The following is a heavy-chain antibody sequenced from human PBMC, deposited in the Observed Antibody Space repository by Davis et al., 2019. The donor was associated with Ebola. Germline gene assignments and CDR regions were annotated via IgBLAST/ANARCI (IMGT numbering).Heavy chain of an antibody. Sequence: GESLKISCAASGFTFSSYWMHWVRQAPGKGLVWVSRINSDGSSISYADSVKGRFTISRDNAKNTLYLQMNSLRAEDTAVYYCASLTLLVGGYPNGYWGQGTLVTVSS. CDR2: INSDGSSI. D-gene: IGHD1-26*01. V-gene: IGHV3-74*01. CDR3: ASLTLLVGGYPNGY. CDR1: GFTFSSYW. J-gene: IGHJ4*02.